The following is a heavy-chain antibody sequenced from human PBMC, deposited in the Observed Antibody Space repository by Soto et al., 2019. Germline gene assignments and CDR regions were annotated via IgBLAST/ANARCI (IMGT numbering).Heavy chain of an antibody. CDR3: AKAHDFWSGYHDY. CDR2: ISWNSGSI. D-gene: IGHD3-3*01. V-gene: IGHV3-9*01. Sequence: EVQLVESGGGLVQPGRSLRLSCAASGFTFDDYAMHWVRQAPGKGLEWVSGISWNSGSIGYADSVKGRFTISRDNAKNALYLQKNSLRAEDTALYYCAKAHDFWSGYHDYWGQGTLVTVSS. CDR1: GFTFDDYA. J-gene: IGHJ4*02.